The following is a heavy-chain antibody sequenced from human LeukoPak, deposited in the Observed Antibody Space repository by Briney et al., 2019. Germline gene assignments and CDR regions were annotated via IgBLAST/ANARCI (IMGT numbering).Heavy chain of an antibody. J-gene: IGHJ6*02. D-gene: IGHD2-21*01. V-gene: IGHV1-69*13. Sequence: SVKVSCKASGGTFSSYAISWLRQAPGQGLEWMGGIIPIFGTANYAQKFQGRVTITADESTSTAYMELSSLRSEDTAVYYCARGDGPGYYYYGMDVWGQGTTVTVSS. CDR3: ARGDGPGYYYYGMDV. CDR1: GGTFSSYA. CDR2: IIPIFGTA.